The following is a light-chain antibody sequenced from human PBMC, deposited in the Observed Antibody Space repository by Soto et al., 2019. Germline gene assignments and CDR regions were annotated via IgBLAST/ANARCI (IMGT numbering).Light chain of an antibody. V-gene: IGLV1-44*01. Sequence: QSALTQPPSASGTPGQRVTISCSGSSSNIGSNTVNWYQQLPGTAPKLLIYSNNQRPSGVPDRFSGSKSGTSASLAISGLQSEDETDYYCAAWEDXLMGVFGTGXKVTVL. CDR2: SNN. CDR1: SSNIGSNT. CDR3: AAWEDXLMGV. J-gene: IGLJ1*01.